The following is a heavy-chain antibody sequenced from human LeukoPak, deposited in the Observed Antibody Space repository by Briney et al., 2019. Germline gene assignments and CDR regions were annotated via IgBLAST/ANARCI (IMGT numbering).Heavy chain of an antibody. J-gene: IGHJ4*02. D-gene: IGHD2-8*01. CDR2: ISGDGGST. V-gene: IGHV3-43*02. CDR3: VKEHDGPSFDY. Sequence: PGGSLRLSCAASGFTFDDYAMHWVRQAPGKGLEWVSLISGDGGSTYYADSVKGRFTISRDNSKNSLYLQMNSLRTEDTALYYCVKEHDGPSFDYWGQGTLVTVSS. CDR1: GFTFDDYA.